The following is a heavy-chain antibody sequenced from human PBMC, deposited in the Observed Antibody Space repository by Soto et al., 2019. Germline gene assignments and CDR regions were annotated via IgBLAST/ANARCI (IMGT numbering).Heavy chain of an antibody. CDR2: INHSGST. CDR1: GGSFSGYY. D-gene: IGHD6-6*01. V-gene: IGHV4-34*01. Sequence: SETLSLTCAVYGGSFSGYYWSWIRHPPGKGLEWIGEINHSGSTNYNPSLKSRVTISVDTSKNQFSLKLSSVTAADTAVYYCARATYSSSSRWFDPWGQGTLVTVSS. J-gene: IGHJ5*02. CDR3: ARATYSSSSRWFDP.